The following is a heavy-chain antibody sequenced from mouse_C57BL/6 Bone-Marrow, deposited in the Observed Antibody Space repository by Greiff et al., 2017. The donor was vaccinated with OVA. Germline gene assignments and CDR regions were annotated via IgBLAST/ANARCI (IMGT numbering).Heavy chain of an antibody. D-gene: IGHD1-1*01. CDR3: ATNYGWAWFAY. CDR1: GYTFTNYW. Sequence: QVQLQQSGAELVRPGTSVKMSCKASGYTFTNYWIGWAKQRPGHGLEWIGDIYPGGGYTNYNEKFKGKATLTADKSSSTAYMQFSSLTSEDSAIYDCATNYGWAWFAYWGQGTLVTVSA. J-gene: IGHJ3*01. V-gene: IGHV1-63*01. CDR2: IYPGGGYT.